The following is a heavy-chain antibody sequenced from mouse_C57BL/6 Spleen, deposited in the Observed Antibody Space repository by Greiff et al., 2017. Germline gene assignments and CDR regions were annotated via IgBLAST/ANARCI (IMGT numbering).Heavy chain of an antibody. D-gene: IGHD1-1*01. V-gene: IGHV1-76*01. CDR3: ALYYGSSYGAMDY. CDR2: IYPGSGNT. Sequence: VQLQQSGAELVRPGASVKLSCKASGYTFTDYYINWVKQRPGQGLEWIARIYPGSGNTYYNQKFKGKATLTAEKSSSTAYMPLSSLTSEDSAVYFCALYYGSSYGAMDYWGQGTSVTGSS. CDR1: GYTFTDYY. J-gene: IGHJ4*01.